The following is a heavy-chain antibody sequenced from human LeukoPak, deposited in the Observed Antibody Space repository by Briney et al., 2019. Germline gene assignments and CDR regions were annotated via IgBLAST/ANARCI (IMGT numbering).Heavy chain of an antibody. J-gene: IGHJ4*02. CDR1: AYSISSGYY. Sequence: SETLSLTCTVSAYSISSGYYWGWIRQPPGKGLEWIGSIYHSGSTYYNPSLKSRVTISVDTSKNQFSLKLSSVTAADTAVYYCARGGAFDYWGQGTLVTVSS. D-gene: IGHD4/OR15-4a*01. CDR2: IYHSGST. CDR3: ARGGAFDY. V-gene: IGHV4-38-2*02.